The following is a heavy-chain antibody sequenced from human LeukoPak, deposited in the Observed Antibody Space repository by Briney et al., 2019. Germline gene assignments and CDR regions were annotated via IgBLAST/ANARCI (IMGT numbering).Heavy chain of an antibody. D-gene: IGHD2-15*01. V-gene: IGHV3-23*01. CDR2: ISGSGGST. CDR3: ALESYCSGGSCHPIDY. CDR1: GFTFSSYG. J-gene: IGHJ4*02. Sequence: GGSLRLSCAAPGFTFSSYGMSWVRQAPGTGLEWVSTISGSGGSTYYADSVKGRFTISRDNSKNTLYLQMNSLRAEDTAVYYCALESYCSGGSCHPIDYWGQGTLVTVSS.